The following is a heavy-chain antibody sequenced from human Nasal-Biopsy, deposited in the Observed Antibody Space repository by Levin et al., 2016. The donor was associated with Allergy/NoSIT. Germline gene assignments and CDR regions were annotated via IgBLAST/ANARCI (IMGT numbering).Heavy chain of an antibody. Sequence: GGSLRLSCAASGFTFSDYWMHWVRRAPGKGLVWISRINWDGSITLYADSVQGRFTVSRDNAKNTLYLQMHGLTVEDTAVYYCAKGPRSGSTPLDSWGQGTLVTVSS. CDR2: INWDGSIT. CDR1: GFTFSDYW. V-gene: IGHV3-74*01. D-gene: IGHD3-3*01. J-gene: IGHJ5*01. CDR3: AKGPRSGSTPLDS.